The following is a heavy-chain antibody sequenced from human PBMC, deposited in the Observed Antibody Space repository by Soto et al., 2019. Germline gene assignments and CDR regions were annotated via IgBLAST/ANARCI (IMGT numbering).Heavy chain of an antibody. CDR3: IHSRCGGDCLRSYSSHYYYGLDV. D-gene: IGHD2-21*02. Sequence: QITLKESGPTLVKPTQTLTLTCSVSGFSLNTGGLGVGWIRQPPGKPLEWLALIYWDDDKRYSPSLRNRLSISKDTSNNLVVFTMTNMDPVETATYYCIHSRCGGDCLRSYSSHYYYGLDVCGQGTTVTVSS. CDR1: GFSLNTGGLG. CDR2: IYWDDDK. J-gene: IGHJ6*02. V-gene: IGHV2-5*02.